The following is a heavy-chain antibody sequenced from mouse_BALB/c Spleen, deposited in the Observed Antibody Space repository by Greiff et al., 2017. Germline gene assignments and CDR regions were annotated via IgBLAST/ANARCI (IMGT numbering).Heavy chain of an antibody. J-gene: IGHJ1*01. CDR1: GYTFTDYA. CDR3: ASAGTAREYFDV. Sequence: QVQLKESGPELVRPGVSVKISCKGSGYTFTDYAMHWVKQSHAKSLEWIGVISTYSGNTNYNQKFKGKATRTVDKSASTSYMELASLTSEDSAIYYSASAGTAREYFDVGGAGTAVTVSS. D-gene: IGHD3-1*01. V-gene: IGHV1-67*01. CDR2: ISTYSGNT.